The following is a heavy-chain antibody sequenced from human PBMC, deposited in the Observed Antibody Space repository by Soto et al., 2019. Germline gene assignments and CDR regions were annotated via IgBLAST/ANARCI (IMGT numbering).Heavy chain of an antibody. J-gene: IGHJ6*02. CDR2: IYYSGST. V-gene: IGHV4-31*03. CDR1: GGSISSDGNY. Sequence: SETLSLTCTVSGGSISSDGNYWSWIRQHPEKGLEWIGYIYYSGSTNYNPSLKSRVTISVDTSKNQFSLKLNSVTAADTAVYYCARARMVRGIIYYYGMDVWGQGTTVTVSS. D-gene: IGHD3-10*01. CDR3: ARARMVRGIIYYYGMDV.